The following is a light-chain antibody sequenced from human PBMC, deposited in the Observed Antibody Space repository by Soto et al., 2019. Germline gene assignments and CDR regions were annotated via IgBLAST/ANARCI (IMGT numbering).Light chain of an antibody. Sequence: EIVMTQSPATLSVSPGERATLSCRASQSVSSNLAWYQQKPGQAPRLLIYGASTRATGIPARFSGSGSGTEFTLTSSSLQSEDLAVYYCQQYNNWPVYTFGQGTKLEIK. CDR3: QQYNNWPVYT. J-gene: IGKJ2*01. CDR1: QSVSSN. V-gene: IGKV3-15*01. CDR2: GAS.